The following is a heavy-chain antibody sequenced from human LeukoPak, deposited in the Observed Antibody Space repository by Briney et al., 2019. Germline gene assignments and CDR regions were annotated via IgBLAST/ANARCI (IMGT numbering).Heavy chain of an antibody. Sequence: PSETLSLTCDVSGYSISRSYYWGWIRKPPGKGLEWIGSIYHSGSTYYNPSLKSRVTISVDTSKNQFSLKLSSVTAADTAVYYCARDSRASGIFDYWGQGTLVTVSS. J-gene: IGHJ4*02. CDR1: GYSISRSYY. CDR2: IYHSGST. V-gene: IGHV4-38-2*02. D-gene: IGHD1-26*01. CDR3: ARDSRASGIFDY.